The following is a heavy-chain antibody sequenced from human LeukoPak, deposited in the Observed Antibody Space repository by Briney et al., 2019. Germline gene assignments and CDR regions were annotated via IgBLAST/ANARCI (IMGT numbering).Heavy chain of an antibody. V-gene: IGHV4-59*01. D-gene: IGHD7-27*01. CDR3: ARSILGIRFDP. J-gene: IGHJ5*02. CDR1: GGSISSYY. Sequence: SETLSLTCTVSGGSISSYYWSWLRQPPGKGLEWIGYIHYSGSTNYNPSLKSRVTISVDTSKNQFSLNLSSVTAADTAVYYCARSILGIRFDPWGQGTLVTVSS. CDR2: IHYSGST.